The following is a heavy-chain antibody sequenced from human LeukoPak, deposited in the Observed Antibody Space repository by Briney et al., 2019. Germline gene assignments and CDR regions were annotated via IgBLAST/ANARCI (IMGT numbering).Heavy chain of an antibody. D-gene: IGHD1-14*01. CDR3: ARGSTEVLY. J-gene: IGHJ4*02. CDR2: MNPNTGST. V-gene: IGHV1-8*01. Sequence: ASLKVSCKASGYTFTTYDINWVRQAPRQGLEWMGWMNPNTGSTGYAQKFQGRVTMTANTSISTVYMELSSLRSEDTAIYYCARGSTEVLYWGQGTLITVSS. CDR1: GYTFTTYD.